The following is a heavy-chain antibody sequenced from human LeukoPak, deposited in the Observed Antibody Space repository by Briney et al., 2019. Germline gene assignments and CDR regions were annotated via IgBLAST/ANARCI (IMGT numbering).Heavy chain of an antibody. CDR1: GGSIRNSSFY. D-gene: IGHD1-26*01. V-gene: IGHV4-39*01. CDR3: ARHGYSGSYYDFDY. Sequence: SETLSLTCAVSGGSIRNSSFYWGWIRQPPGKGLEWIASIYNSGTTYYNPSIKSRITIFVDTSKNQVSLKLRSVTAADTAVYYCARHGYSGSYYDFDYWGQGTLVTVSS. CDR2: IYNSGTT. J-gene: IGHJ4*02.